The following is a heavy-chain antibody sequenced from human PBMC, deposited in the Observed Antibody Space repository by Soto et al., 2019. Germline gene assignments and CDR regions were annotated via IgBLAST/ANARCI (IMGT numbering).Heavy chain of an antibody. Sequence: QLQLQESGPGLVKPSETLSLTCIVSGGSITRNNHYWGWIRQSPGKGLEWIGSILYSGSTNYNPSLKSRVTLSVETSKNQCSLKMSTVTAAVTALYYCARLGSSGWYQGSYFAYWGQGTLVTVSS. V-gene: IGHV4-39*01. CDR3: ARLGSSGWYQGSYFAY. CDR2: ILYSGST. D-gene: IGHD6-19*01. J-gene: IGHJ4*02. CDR1: GGSITRNNHY.